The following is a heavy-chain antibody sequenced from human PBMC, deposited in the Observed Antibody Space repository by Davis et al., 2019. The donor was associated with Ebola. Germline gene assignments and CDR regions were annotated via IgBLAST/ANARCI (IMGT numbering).Heavy chain of an antibody. CDR2: IYYSGST. J-gene: IGHJ6*02. CDR3: VRQGAYYDRSFDV. Sequence: SETLSLTCTVSGGSISSSSYYWGWIRQPPGKGLEWIGSIYYSGSTYYNPSLKSRVTISVDTSKNQFSLKLSSVTAADTAVYYCVRQGAYYDRSFDVWGQGTTVTVSS. D-gene: IGHD3-22*01. V-gene: IGHV4-39*01. CDR1: GGSISSSSYY.